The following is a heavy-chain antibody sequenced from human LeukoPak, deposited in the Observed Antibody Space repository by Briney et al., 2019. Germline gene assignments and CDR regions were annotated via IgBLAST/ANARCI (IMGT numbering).Heavy chain of an antibody. D-gene: IGHD1-26*01. CDR3: SRESGAFSPFGY. CDR2: ISLSGRT. V-gene: IGHV4-30-4*01. Sequence: SQTLSLTCTVSGGSISSDDYYWSWVRQSPGQGLEWIGEISLSGRTNYNPSLQSRVTMSLDESKNQLSLDLASVTAADTAVYYCSRESGAFSPFGYWGQGTLVTVHS. J-gene: IGHJ4*02. CDR1: GGSISSDDYY.